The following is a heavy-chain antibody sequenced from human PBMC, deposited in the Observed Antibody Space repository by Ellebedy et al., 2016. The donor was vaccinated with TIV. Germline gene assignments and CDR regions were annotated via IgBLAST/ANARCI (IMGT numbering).Heavy chain of an antibody. CDR1: GFTFSSYS. Sequence: GESLKISXAASGFTFSSYSMNWVRQAPGKGLEWVSSISSSSSYIYYADSVKGRFTISRDNSKNTLYLQMNSLRAEDTAVYYCAKVEQQLVFGAINYWGQGTLVTVSS. V-gene: IGHV3-21*04. J-gene: IGHJ4*02. CDR3: AKVEQQLVFGAINY. D-gene: IGHD6-13*01. CDR2: ISSSSSYI.